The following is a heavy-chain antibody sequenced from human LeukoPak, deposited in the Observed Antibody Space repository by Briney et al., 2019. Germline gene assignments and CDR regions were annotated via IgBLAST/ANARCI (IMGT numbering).Heavy chain of an antibody. CDR3: ATSLGYCSSTSCSPNWFDP. CDR1: GYTFTSYG. Sequence: ASVKVSCKASGYTFTSYGISWVRQAPGQGLEWMGWTSAYNGNTNYAQKLQGRVTMTTDTSTSTAYMELRSLRSDDTAVYYCATSLGYCSSTSCSPNWFDPWGQGTLVTVSS. CDR2: TSAYNGNT. J-gene: IGHJ5*02. V-gene: IGHV1-18*01. D-gene: IGHD2-2*01.